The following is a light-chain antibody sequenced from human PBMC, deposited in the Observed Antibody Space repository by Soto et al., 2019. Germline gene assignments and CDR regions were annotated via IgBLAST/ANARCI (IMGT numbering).Light chain of an antibody. Sequence: ERVMTQSPATLSVSPGERATLSCRASQSVSSNLAWYQQKPGQAPRLLIYGASTRATGIPARFSGSGSGTDFTLTISSLQPEDFATYYCQQLNSYPLTFGQGTRLEIK. J-gene: IGKJ5*01. V-gene: IGKV3-15*01. CDR1: QSVSSN. CDR3: QQLNSYPLT. CDR2: GAS.